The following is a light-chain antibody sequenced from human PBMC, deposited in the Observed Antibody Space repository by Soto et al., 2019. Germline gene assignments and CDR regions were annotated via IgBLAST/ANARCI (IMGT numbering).Light chain of an antibody. CDR3: QHYKNWPPYP. J-gene: IGKJ2*01. CDR2: KAS. Sequence: DIQMTQSPSTLSGSVGDRVTITCRASQTISSWLAWYQQKPGKAPKLLIYKASTLKSGVPSRFSGSGSGTEFTLTISSLQPDDFATYYCQHYKNWPPYPFGQGTKLDIK. CDR1: QTISSW. V-gene: IGKV1-5*03.